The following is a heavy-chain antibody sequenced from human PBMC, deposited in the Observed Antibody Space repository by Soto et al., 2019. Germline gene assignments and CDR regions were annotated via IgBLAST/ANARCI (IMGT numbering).Heavy chain of an antibody. CDR1: GYTFSMYW. Sequence: PGESLKISCKASGYTFSMYWIGWVRQMPGKGLEWLGLFYPFTTDTKFSPSFQGQVTISADRSVSTVYLQWSSLKASDTAMYYCARLQHYGMDLWGKGTTVTVSS. V-gene: IGHV5-51*01. J-gene: IGHJ6*04. CDR2: FYPFTTDT. CDR3: ARLQHYGMDL. D-gene: IGHD2-2*01.